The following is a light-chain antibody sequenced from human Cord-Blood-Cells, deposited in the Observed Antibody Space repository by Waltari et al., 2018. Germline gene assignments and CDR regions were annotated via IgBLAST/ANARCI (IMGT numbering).Light chain of an antibody. V-gene: IGKV3-15*01. CDR1: QSVSSN. CDR2: GAS. CDR3: QQYNNWPT. Sequence: EIVMTQSPATLSVSPGDRSTLSCRASQSVSSNLAWYQQKPGQAPWLLIYGASDRATVIPARFSGSGSGTEFKLTISSLQSEDFAVYDCQQYNNWPTFGGGTKVEIK. J-gene: IGKJ4*01.